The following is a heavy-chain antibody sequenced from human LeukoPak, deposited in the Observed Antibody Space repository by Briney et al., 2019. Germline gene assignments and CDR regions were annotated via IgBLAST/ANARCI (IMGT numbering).Heavy chain of an antibody. CDR2: MNPDSDDA. V-gene: IGHV1-8*01. J-gene: IGHJ4*02. CDR1: GYTFSNYD. CDR3: TRGWDS. Sequence: ASVKVSCKASGYTFSNYDINWVRQAPGQGLEWMGWMNPDSDDADYAQKFQGRFSITMNTSITTAYMELSSLGFEDTAVYFCTRGWDSWGRGTLVTVSS.